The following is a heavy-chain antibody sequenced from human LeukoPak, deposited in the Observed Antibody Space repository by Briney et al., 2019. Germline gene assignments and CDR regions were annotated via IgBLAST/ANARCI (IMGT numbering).Heavy chain of an antibody. CDR3: ARAAYIAAAASDAFDI. D-gene: IGHD6-13*01. CDR1: GYTFTSYD. J-gene: IGHJ3*02. V-gene: IGHV1-8*03. Sequence: ASVKVSCKASGYTFTSYDINWVRQATGQGLEWMGWMNPNSGNTGYAQKFQGRVTITRNTSISTAYMELSSLRSEDTAVYYCARAAYIAAAASDAFDIWGQGTMVTVSS. CDR2: MNPNSGNT.